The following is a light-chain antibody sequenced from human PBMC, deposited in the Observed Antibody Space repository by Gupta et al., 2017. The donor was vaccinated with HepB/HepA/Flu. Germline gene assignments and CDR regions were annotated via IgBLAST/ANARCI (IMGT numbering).Light chain of an antibody. CDR1: QSVRSY. J-gene: IGKJ4*01. CDR2: NAS. Sequence: EIVLTQSATILSLSPGECGTLTCSASQSVRSYLAWYQQKPGQAPRLLIYNASNRAAGIAARFSGSGSGTDFTLTISSIVLEDVAVYYCRQRSNRPPLTFGGGTKVEIK. V-gene: IGKV3-11*01. CDR3: RQRSNRPPLT.